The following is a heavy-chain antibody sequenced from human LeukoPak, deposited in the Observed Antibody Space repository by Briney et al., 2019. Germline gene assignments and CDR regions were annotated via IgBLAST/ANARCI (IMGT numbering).Heavy chain of an antibody. J-gene: IGHJ5*02. V-gene: IGHV1-2*02. CDR2: INPNSGGT. CDR3: AKAHGTYYYDSSGRNWFDP. D-gene: IGHD3-22*01. CDR1: GYIFTGYY. Sequence: GASVKVSRKASGYIFTGYYLHLVRQAPGQGLEWMGWINPNSGGTNYAQKFQGRVTMTRDTSISTAYMELSRLRSDDTAVYYCAKAHGTYYYDSSGRNWFDPWGQGTLVTVSS.